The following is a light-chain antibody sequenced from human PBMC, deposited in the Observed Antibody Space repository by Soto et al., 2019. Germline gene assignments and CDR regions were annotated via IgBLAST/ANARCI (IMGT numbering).Light chain of an antibody. J-gene: IGKJ1*01. CDR1: QSVSTW. CDR3: PQYNSWT. V-gene: IGKV1-5*03. CDR2: KAS. Sequence: DIQMTQSPSTLSASVGDRVTITCRASQSVSTWLAWYQQKPGKDPNLLIYKASNLESGVSSRFTGSGYGTEFTLTISSLQPDEFATYYCPQYNSWTFGQGTKVEIK.